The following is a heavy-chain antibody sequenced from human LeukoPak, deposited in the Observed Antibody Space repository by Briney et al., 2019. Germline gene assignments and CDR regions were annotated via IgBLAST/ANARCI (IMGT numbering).Heavy chain of an antibody. CDR3: ARTYNPDN. J-gene: IGHJ4*02. V-gene: IGHV3-30*02. CDR2: IRYDGNNK. CDR1: GFTFGITG. Sequence: PGGSLRLSCTASGFTFGITGMHWVRQAPGKGLEWVSYIRYDGNNKYYGDSVKGRLTVSRNNSKNTLYLQMNSLRVEDTAVYYCARTYNPDNWGQGNLVTVSS. D-gene: IGHD1-14*01.